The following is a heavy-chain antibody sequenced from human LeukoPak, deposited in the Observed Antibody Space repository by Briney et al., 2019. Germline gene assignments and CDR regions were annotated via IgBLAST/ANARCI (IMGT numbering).Heavy chain of an antibody. J-gene: IGHJ3*02. V-gene: IGHV4-39*01. CDR2: IYYSGST. D-gene: IGHD3-22*01. CDR1: GGSISSSSYY. Sequence: PSETLSLTCTVSGGSISSSSYYWGWIRQPPGKGLERIGSIYYSGSTYYNPSLKSRVTISVDTSKNQFSLKLSSVTAADTAVYYCASYKRRDSSGYYCDAFDIWGQGTMVTVSS. CDR3: ASYKRRDSSGYYCDAFDI.